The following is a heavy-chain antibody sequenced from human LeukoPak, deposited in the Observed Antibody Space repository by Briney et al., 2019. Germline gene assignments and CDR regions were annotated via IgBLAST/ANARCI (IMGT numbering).Heavy chain of an antibody. J-gene: IGHJ4*02. D-gene: IGHD3-3*01. CDR2: INHSGST. Sequence: SETLSLTCAVYGGSFSSYYWTWIRQPPGKGLEWIGEINHSGSTNYNPPLKSRVTISVDTSKNQFSLKLSSVTAADTAVYYCARDDHSNYDFWSGYYSHYFDYWGQGTLVTVSS. V-gene: IGHV4-34*01. CDR3: ARDDHSNYDFWSGYYSHYFDY. CDR1: GGSFSSYY.